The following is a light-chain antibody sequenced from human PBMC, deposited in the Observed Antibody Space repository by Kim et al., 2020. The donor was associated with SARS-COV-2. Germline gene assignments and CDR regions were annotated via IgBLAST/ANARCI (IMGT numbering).Light chain of an antibody. J-gene: IGKJ5*01. CDR1: QDIRND. Sequence: AAVGDRVTITGRASQDIRNDLGWYQQNPGRAPKRLIYGASSVQSGVPSRFSGSGSVTEFTLTIRTLQPEEFATYFCLQHITYPITFGQGTRLEIK. CDR2: GAS. V-gene: IGKV1-17*01. CDR3: LQHITYPIT.